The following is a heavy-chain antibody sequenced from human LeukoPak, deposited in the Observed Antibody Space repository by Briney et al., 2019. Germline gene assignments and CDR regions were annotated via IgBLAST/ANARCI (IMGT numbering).Heavy chain of an antibody. V-gene: IGHV1-2*02. CDR1: GYTFTGYY. J-gene: IGHJ5*02. Sequence: ASVKVSCKASGYTFTGYYMHWVRQAPGQGLEWMGWINPNSGGTNYAQKFQGRVTMTRDTSISTAYMELSSLRSEDTAVYYCARVFVSRYCSSTSCDGGTSWFDPWGQGTLVTVSS. CDR3: ARVFVSRYCSSTSCDGGTSWFDP. D-gene: IGHD2-2*01. CDR2: INPNSGGT.